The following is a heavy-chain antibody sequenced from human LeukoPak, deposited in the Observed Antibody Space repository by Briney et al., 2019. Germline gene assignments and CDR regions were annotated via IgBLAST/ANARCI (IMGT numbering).Heavy chain of an antibody. Sequence: SVKVSCKASGYTFTSYGISWVRQAPGQGLEWMGSISPYTGNTKYAERFQDRVIMTTDTSTRTAYMELRSLRSDDTAVFYCARDQYDSVWGSYRPYFDYWGQGTLFTVSS. J-gene: IGHJ4*02. CDR1: GYTFTSYG. D-gene: IGHD3-16*02. CDR3: ARDQYDSVWGSYRPYFDY. V-gene: IGHV1-18*04. CDR2: ISPYTGNT.